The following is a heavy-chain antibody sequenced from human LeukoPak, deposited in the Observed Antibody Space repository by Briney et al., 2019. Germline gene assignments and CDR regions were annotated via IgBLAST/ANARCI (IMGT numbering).Heavy chain of an antibody. CDR3: AKSLVVVPAANPRAYFDY. J-gene: IGHJ4*02. CDR1: GFTFSSYA. Sequence: GSLRLSCAASGFTFSSYAMSWVRQAPGKGLEWVSAISDSGGSTYYADSVKGRFTISRDNSKNTLYLQMNSLRAEDTAVYYCAKSLVVVPAANPRAYFDYWGQGTLVTVSS. CDR2: ISDSGGST. V-gene: IGHV3-23*01. D-gene: IGHD2-2*01.